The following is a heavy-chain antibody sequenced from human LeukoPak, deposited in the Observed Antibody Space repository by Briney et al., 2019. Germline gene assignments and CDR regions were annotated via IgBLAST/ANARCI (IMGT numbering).Heavy chain of an antibody. CDR2: IYYSGST. V-gene: IGHV4-59*08. J-gene: IGHJ6*02. D-gene: IGHD3-22*01. CDR3: ATSVYYYDSSGYYRNYYYYGMDV. CDR1: GGSISSYY. Sequence: SETLSLTCTVSGGSISSYYWSWIRQPPGKGLEWIGYIYYSGSTNYNPSLKSRVTISVDTSKNQFSLKLSSVTAADTAVYYCATSVYYYDSSGYYRNYYYYGMDVWGQGTTVTVSS.